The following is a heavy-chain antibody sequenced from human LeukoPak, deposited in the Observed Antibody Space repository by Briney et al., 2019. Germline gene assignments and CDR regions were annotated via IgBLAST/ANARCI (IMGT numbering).Heavy chain of an antibody. CDR1: GYSFTNYW. Sequence: GESLQISCKGSGYSFTNYWIGWVRQMPGKGLEWMGIIYPGDSDTRYSPSFQGQVTISADKSISTAFLQWSSLKASDTAMYYCARRFGTSSHNHFDFWGQGTLVTVSS. CDR3: ARRFGTSSHNHFDF. D-gene: IGHD3-16*01. V-gene: IGHV5-51*01. CDR2: IYPGDSDT. J-gene: IGHJ4*02.